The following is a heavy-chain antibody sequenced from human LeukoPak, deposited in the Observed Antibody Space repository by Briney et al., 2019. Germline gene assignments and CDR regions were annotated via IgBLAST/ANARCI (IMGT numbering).Heavy chain of an antibody. CDR2: IYPGDSDT. CDR1: GYSFTSYW. D-gene: IGHD3-22*01. Sequence: GESLKISCKGSGYSFTSYWIGWVRQMPGKGLEWMGIIYPGDSDTRYSPSFQGRVTISADKSISTAYLQWSSLKASDTAMYYCARFATYYYDSSGYFDWGQGTLVTVSS. CDR3: ARFATYYYDSSGYFD. V-gene: IGHV5-51*01. J-gene: IGHJ4*02.